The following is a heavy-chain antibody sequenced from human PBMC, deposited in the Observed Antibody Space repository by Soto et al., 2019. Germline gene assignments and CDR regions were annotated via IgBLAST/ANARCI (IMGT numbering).Heavy chain of an antibody. CDR2: INYRGSA. CDR3: ARLEGLATISYYFVF. D-gene: IGHD3-9*01. CDR1: GGSFSGYY. V-gene: IGHV4-34*01. J-gene: IGHJ4*02. Sequence: SETLSLTCAVYGGSFSGYYWSWIRQPPGKGLEWIGKINYRGSAYYNPSLQTRVTISLDKSKSQFSLKLNSVTAADSAVYFCARLEGLATISYYFVFWGPGALVTVSS.